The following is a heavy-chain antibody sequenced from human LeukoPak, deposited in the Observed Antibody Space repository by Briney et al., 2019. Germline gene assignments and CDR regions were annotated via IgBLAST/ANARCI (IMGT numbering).Heavy chain of an antibody. J-gene: IGHJ4*02. D-gene: IGHD2-15*01. CDR3: ARGSTEGYCSGGSCLNADY. CDR1: GFTFSGYA. V-gene: IGHV3-30*04. Sequence: GGSLRLSCAASGFTFSGYAMHWVRQAPGKGLEWVAVISYDGSNKYYADSVKGRFTISRDNSKNTLYLQMNSLRAEDTAVYYCARGSTEGYCSGGSCLNADYWGQGTLVTVSS. CDR2: ISYDGSNK.